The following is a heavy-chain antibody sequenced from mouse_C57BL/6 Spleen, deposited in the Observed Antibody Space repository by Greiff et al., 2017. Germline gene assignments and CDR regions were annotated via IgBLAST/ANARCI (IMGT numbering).Heavy chain of an antibody. CDR3: ARQGLDY. Sequence: VQLKESGGGLVQPGGSLKLSCAASGFTFSDYYMYWVRQTPEKRLEWVAYISNGGGSTYYPDTVKGRFTISRDNAKNTLYLQMSRLKSEDTAMYYCARQGLDYWGQGTTLTVSS. CDR2: ISNGGGST. CDR1: GFTFSDYY. V-gene: IGHV5-12*01. J-gene: IGHJ2*01.